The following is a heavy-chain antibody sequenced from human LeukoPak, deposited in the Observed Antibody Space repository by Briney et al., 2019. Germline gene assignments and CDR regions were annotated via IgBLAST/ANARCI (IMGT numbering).Heavy chain of an antibody. CDR1: GYSFTSYW. Sequence: GESLKISCKGSGYSFTSYWIGWVRQMPGKVLEWMGIIYPGDSDTRYSPSFQGQVTISADKSISTAYLQWSSLKASDTTMYYCFQASSSSFEYRGQGTLVTVSS. D-gene: IGHD6-6*01. CDR3: FQASSSSFEY. J-gene: IGHJ4*02. V-gene: IGHV5-51*01. CDR2: IYPGDSDT.